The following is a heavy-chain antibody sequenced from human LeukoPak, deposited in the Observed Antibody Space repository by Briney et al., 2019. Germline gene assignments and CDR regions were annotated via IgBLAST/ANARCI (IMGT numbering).Heavy chain of an antibody. Sequence: SETLSLTCTVSGGSISSGSYSWHWIRQPAGKGLEWVGRIYTSGSTNYNPSLKSRVTISVDTSKNQFSLKLTSVTAADTAVYYCAREFTGGTYYFDYWGQGTLVTVSS. D-gene: IGHD2-8*02. CDR1: GGSISSGSYS. J-gene: IGHJ4*02. CDR3: AREFTGGTYYFDY. CDR2: IYTSGST. V-gene: IGHV4-61*02.